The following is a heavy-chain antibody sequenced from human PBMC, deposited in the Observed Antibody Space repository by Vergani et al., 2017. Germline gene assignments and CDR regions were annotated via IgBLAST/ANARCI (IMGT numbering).Heavy chain of an antibody. Sequence: QVQLQESGPGLVKPSQTLSLTCTVSGGSISSGGYYWSWIRQHPGKGLEWIGYIYYSGSTYYNPSLKSRVTISVDTSKNQFSLKQGSVTAADTAVYYCARDARLGYGDYGGVFDYWGQGTLVTVSS. J-gene: IGHJ4*02. V-gene: IGHV4-31*03. CDR1: GGSISSGGYY. D-gene: IGHD4-17*01. CDR3: ARDARLGYGDYGGVFDY. CDR2: IYYSGST.